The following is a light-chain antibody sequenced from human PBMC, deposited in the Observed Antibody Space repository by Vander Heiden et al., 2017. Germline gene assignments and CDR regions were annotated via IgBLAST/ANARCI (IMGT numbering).Light chain of an antibody. CDR3: AAWDDSLTGLV. CDR2: NND. J-gene: IGLJ2*01. Sequence: QSVLTQPPSTSGTPGQRVTISCSGSSSNIGSIAVNWYQQLPGAAPRLLIYNNDQRPSGVPDRFSGSKSGTSASLSVSGLRSEDEAEYYCAAWDDSLTGLVFGGGTKLTVL. V-gene: IGLV1-44*01. CDR1: SSNIGSIA.